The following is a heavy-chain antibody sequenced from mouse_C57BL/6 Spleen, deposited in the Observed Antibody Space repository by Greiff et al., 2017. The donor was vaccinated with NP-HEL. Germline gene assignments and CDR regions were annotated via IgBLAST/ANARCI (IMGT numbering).Heavy chain of an antibody. V-gene: IGHV3-6*01. CDR3: ARRGYGSSEGFAY. CDR1: GYSITSGYY. D-gene: IGHD1-1*01. Sequence: EVQLQESGPGLVKPSQSLSLTCSVTGYSITSGYYWNWIRQFPGNKLEWMGYISYDGSNNYNPSLKNRISITRDTSKNQFFLKLNSVTTEDTATYYCARRGYGSSEGFAYWGEGTLVTVSA. J-gene: IGHJ3*01. CDR2: ISYDGSN.